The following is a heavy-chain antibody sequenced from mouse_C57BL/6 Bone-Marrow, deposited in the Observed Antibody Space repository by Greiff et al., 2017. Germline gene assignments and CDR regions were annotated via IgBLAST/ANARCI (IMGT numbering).Heavy chain of an antibody. CDR2: SRNKANDYTT. CDR1: GFTFSDFY. CDR3: ARDAVTPTIVTTCDY. D-gene: IGHD2-5*01. J-gene: IGHJ2*01. Sequence: EVKLVESGGGLVQSGRSLRLSCATSGFTFSDFYMEWVRQAPGKGLEWIAASRNKANDYTTEYSASVKGRFIVSRDTSQSILYLQMNALRAEDTTIYYCARDAVTPTIVTTCDYWGQGTTLTVSS. V-gene: IGHV7-1*01.